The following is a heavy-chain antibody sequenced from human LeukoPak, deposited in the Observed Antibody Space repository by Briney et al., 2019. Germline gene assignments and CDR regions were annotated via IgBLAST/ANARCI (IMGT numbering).Heavy chain of an antibody. CDR2: IYTSGST. J-gene: IGHJ5*02. V-gene: IGHV4-61*02. D-gene: IGHD6-19*01. CDR1: GGSISSGSYY. CDR3: ARSRSGWQRGNWFDP. Sequence: SETLSLTCTVSGGSISSGSYYWSWIRQPAGKGLEWIGRIYTSGSTNYNPSLKSRVTISVDTSKNQFSLKLSSVTAADTAVYYCARSRSGWQRGNWFDPWGQGTLVTVSS.